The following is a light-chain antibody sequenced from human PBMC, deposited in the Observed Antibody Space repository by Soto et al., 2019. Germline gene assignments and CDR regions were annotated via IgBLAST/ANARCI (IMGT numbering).Light chain of an antibody. CDR3: QQRSKWPWT. V-gene: IGKV3-11*01. CDR2: DAS. J-gene: IGKJ1*01. Sequence: EIMLTQSPATLYLSPGERATLSCRASQRVSGYLAWYQQQPGQAPRLLIYDASNRATSFPARFSGSRSGTDCTLIISSLEPEDLAVYYCQQRSKWPWTFGQGTKVAIK. CDR1: QRVSGY.